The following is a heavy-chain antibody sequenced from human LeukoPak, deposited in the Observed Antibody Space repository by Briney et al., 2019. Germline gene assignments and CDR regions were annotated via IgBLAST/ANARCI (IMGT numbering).Heavy chain of an antibody. V-gene: IGHV3-23*01. Sequence: PGGSLRLSCAASGFTFSSYAMSWVRQAPGKGLEWVSAISGSGGSTYYADSVKGRFTISRDNSKNTLYLQMNSLRAEDTAVYYCAKAGLVVAAIVHYYYMDVWGKGTTVTVSS. CDR3: AKAGLVVAAIVHYYYMDV. J-gene: IGHJ6*03. D-gene: IGHD2-15*01. CDR1: GFTFSSYA. CDR2: ISGSGGST.